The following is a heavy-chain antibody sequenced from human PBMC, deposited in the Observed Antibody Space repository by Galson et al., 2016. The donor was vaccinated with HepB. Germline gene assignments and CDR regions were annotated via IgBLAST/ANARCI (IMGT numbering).Heavy chain of an antibody. CDR3: ARHPKYYDTTGYFY. V-gene: IGHV5-51*01. J-gene: IGHJ4*02. D-gene: IGHD3-22*01. Sequence: PGDSDTRYSPSFQGQVTISADKSIATAYLQWSSLEASDTAIYYCARHPKYYDTTGYFYWGQGTLVTVSS. CDR2: PGDSDT.